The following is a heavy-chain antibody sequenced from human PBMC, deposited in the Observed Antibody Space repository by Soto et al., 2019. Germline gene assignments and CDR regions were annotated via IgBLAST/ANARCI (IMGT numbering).Heavy chain of an antibody. V-gene: IGHV4-34*01. D-gene: IGHD6-13*01. CDR2: INHSGST. CDR3: ARSRVDSGTWDRDPYYFDF. J-gene: IGHJ4*02. Sequence: QVQLQQWGAGLLKPSETLSLTCGVYGGSFSGYFWSWIRQPPGKGLEWIGEINHSGSTNYNPSLKSRVTISVDTSNNQFSLNLRSVTAADTAVYYCARSRVDSGTWDRDPYYFDFWGQGTLVTVSS. CDR1: GGSFSGYF.